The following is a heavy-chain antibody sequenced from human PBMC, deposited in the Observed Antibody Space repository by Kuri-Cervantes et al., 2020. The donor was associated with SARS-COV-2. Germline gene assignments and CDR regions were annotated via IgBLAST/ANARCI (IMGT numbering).Heavy chain of an antibody. CDR3: AREDYYDSSGYYQGYYYGMDV. J-gene: IGHJ6*02. V-gene: IGHV1-3*01. D-gene: IGHD3-22*01. CDR1: GYTFTSYA. CDR2: INAGNGNT. Sequence: ASVKVSCKASGYTFTSYAMHWLRQAPGQRLEWMGWINAGNGNTKYSQKFQGRVTITRDTSASTAYMELSSLRSEDTAVYYCAREDYYDSSGYYQGYYYGMDVWGQGTTVTVSS.